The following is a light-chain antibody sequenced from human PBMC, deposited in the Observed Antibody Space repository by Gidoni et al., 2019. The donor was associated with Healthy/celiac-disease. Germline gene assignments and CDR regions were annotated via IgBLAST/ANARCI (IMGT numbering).Light chain of an antibody. Sequence: IRMTQSPSSFSASTGDRVTITCRASQGISSYLAWYQQKPGKAPKLLIYAASTLQSGVPSRFSGSGSGTDFTLTISCLQSEDFATYYCQQYYSYPRTFGQGTKLEIK. CDR1: QGISSY. V-gene: IGKV1-8*01. CDR3: QQYYSYPRT. CDR2: AAS. J-gene: IGKJ2*01.